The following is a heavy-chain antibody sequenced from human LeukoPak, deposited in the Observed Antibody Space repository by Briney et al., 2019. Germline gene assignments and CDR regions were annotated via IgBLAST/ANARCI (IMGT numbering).Heavy chain of an antibody. J-gene: IGHJ4*02. CDR3: ARRVVVAALGY. CDR1: GGSLGGYY. Sequence: SETLSLTCAVYGGSLGGYYWSWIRQPPGKGLEWIGEINHSGSTNYNPSLKSRVTISVDASKKQLSLTLSSVTAADTAVYYCARRVVVAALGYWGQGALVTVSS. CDR2: INHSGST. D-gene: IGHD2-15*01. V-gene: IGHV4-34*01.